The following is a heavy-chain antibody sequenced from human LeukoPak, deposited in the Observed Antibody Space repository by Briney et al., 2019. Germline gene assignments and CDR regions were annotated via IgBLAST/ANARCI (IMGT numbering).Heavy chain of an antibody. CDR2: IFYSGVT. D-gene: IGHD5-12*01. J-gene: IGHJ4*02. Sequence: QTSETLSLTCSVSGDSVTRYYWSWIRQPPGKGLEWIAFIFYSGVTNYNPSLKSRVAISVDTNKNEFSLKLSSVTAADTALYYCASSFSGYDPFDSWGQGTLVTVSS. V-gene: IGHV4-59*02. CDR1: GDSVTRYY. CDR3: ASSFSGYDPFDS.